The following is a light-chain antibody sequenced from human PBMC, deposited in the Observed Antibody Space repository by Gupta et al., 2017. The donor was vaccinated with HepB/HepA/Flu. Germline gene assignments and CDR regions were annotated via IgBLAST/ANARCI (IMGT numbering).Light chain of an antibody. CDR1: SSNVGRNN. Sequence: QSVLTQSTSVSGTPGQRVTISCSGSSSNVGRNNVNLYQQLPGTAPKLLIYYNDERPSGVPDRISGSKSGTSASLAISGLQSEDEADYYCAAWDTSLNVVVFGGGTKLTVL. CDR2: YND. CDR3: AAWDTSLNVVV. V-gene: IGLV1-44*01. J-gene: IGLJ2*01.